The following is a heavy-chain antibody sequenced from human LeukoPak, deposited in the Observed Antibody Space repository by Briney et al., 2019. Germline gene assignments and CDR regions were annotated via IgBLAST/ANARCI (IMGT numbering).Heavy chain of an antibody. CDR3: ARGSGVESLFDY. CDR1: GGSISSGSYF. CDR2: MYYSGSP. V-gene: IGHV4-31*03. D-gene: IGHD3-10*01. J-gene: IGHJ4*02. Sequence: SQTLSLTCTVSGGSISSGSYFWSWLRQHPGRGLEWISYMYYSGSPYYNPSLKSRPNMSVDTTKNQFSLTLTSVTAADTAVYYCARGSGVESLFDYWGQGTLVTVSS.